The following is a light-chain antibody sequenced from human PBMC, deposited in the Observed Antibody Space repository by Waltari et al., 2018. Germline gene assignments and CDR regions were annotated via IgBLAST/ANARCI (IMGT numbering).Light chain of an antibody. V-gene: IGKV3-20*01. Sequence: LGERATVSCRASQSVSRALAWYQQKPGQAPRLLIYGASTRATGIPDRFSGSGSGTDFSLTISRLEPDDFAVYYCQHYLRLPVTFGQGTTVEI. CDR2: GAS. CDR3: QHYLRLPVT. CDR1: QSVSRA. J-gene: IGKJ1*01.